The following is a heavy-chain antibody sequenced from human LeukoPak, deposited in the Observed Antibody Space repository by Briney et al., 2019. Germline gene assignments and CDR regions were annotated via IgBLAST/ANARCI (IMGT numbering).Heavy chain of an antibody. CDR1: GFTFSSYE. J-gene: IGHJ6*02. Sequence: GGSLRLSCAASGFTFSSYEMNWVRQAPGKGLEWVSYISSSGSTIYYADSVKGRFTISRDNSKNTLYLQMNSLRAEDTAVYYCAKVYGPGSYYLYYYGMDVWGQGTTVTVSS. CDR3: AKVYGPGSYYLYYYGMDV. CDR2: ISSSGSTI. V-gene: IGHV3-48*03. D-gene: IGHD3-10*01.